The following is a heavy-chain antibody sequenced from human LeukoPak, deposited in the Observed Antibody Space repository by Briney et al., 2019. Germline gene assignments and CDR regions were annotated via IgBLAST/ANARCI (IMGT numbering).Heavy chain of an antibody. CDR1: GGTFSSYA. CDR3: AKLGEAIAVAGNFDY. CDR2: IIPIFGTA. D-gene: IGHD6-19*01. Sequence: SVKVSCKASGGTFSSYAISWVRQAPGQGLEWMGGIIPIFGTANYAQKFQGRVTITADESTSTAYMELSSLRSEDTAVYYCAKLGEAIAVAGNFDYWGQGTLVTVSS. V-gene: IGHV1-69*13. J-gene: IGHJ4*02.